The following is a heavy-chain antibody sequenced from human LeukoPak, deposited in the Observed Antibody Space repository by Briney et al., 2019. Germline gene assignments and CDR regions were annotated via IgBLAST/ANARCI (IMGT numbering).Heavy chain of an antibody. Sequence: ASVKVSCKASGYTFSSYGIIWVRQAPGQGLQWMGWVSPFNGNTDYAPKLQGRVTMTTNTSTTTAYMELRSLTSDDTAVYYCARRGGSYSHSDFWGQGTLVTVSS. CDR1: GYTFSSYG. CDR3: ARRGGSYSHSDF. D-gene: IGHD1-26*01. CDR2: VSPFNGNT. J-gene: IGHJ4*02. V-gene: IGHV1-18*01.